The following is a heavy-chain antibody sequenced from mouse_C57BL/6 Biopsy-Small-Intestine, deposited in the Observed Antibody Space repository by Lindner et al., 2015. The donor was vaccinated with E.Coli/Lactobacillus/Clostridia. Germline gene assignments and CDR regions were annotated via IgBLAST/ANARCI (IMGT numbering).Heavy chain of an antibody. CDR1: GYTFTGYW. Sequence: VQLQESGAELMKPGASVKLSCKATGYTFTGYWIEWVKQRPGHGHEWIEEIIPGSGSSNYNEKFKGKATLTADTSSNTAYMQLSSLTTEDSAMYYCARRFQSYSLDYWGQGTTLTVSS. D-gene: IGHD2-12*01. J-gene: IGHJ2*01. V-gene: IGHV1-9*01. CDR3: ARRFQSYSLDY. CDR2: IIPGSGSS.